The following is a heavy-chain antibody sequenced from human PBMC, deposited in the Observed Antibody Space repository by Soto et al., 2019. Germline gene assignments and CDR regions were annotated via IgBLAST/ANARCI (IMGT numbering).Heavy chain of an antibody. CDR1: GYSFTSYW. CDR3: ARHVRDLYYSYGMDV. D-gene: IGHD2-21*02. J-gene: IGHJ6*02. V-gene: IGHV5-51*01. CDR2: IYPGDSDT. Sequence: RESLKISCKGSGYSFTSYWIGWVRQMPGKGLEWMGIIYPGDSDTRYSPSFQGQVTISADKSISTAYLQWSSLKASDTAMYYCARHVRDLYYSYGMDVWCQGTTVTVS.